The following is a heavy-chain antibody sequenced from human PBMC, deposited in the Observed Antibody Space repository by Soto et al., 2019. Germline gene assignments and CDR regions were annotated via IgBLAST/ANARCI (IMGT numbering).Heavy chain of an antibody. J-gene: IGHJ3*02. D-gene: IGHD3-3*01. CDR3: ARGGGVGVAGSAAFDM. CDR2: INPATGAA. V-gene: IGHV1-2*02. Sequence: QLHLVQSGAVVKKPGASVTVSCSASGYPVTAYYMHWVRQAPGRGLEWMGGINPATGAAKYTQTLQGRVTMTRDQSTSTVFMELSGLTSEDTAVFYCARGGGVGVAGSAAFDMWGQGTLVTVSS. CDR1: GYPVTAYY.